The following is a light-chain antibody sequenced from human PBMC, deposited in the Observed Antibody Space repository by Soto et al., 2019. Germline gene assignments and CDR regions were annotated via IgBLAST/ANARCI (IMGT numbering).Light chain of an antibody. J-gene: IGLJ1*01. V-gene: IGLV7-43*01. Sequence: QAVVTQEPSLTVSPGGTVTLTCASSTGAVTSGYSPNWIQQKPGQAPRALVYSSSKKHSWTPARFSGSLLGGKAALTLSGVQPEDAAEYYCLLYYDGTYVFGTGTKVTVL. CDR2: SSS. CDR1: TGAVTSGYS. CDR3: LLYYDGTYV.